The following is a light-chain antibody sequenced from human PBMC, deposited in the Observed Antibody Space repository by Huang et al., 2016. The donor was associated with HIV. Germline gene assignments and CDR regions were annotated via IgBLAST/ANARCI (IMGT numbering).Light chain of an antibody. V-gene: IGKV3-20*01. J-gene: IGKJ1*01. Sequence: EIVLTQSPGTLSLSPGERATLSCRTSQTSRYLAWYQQKPGQAPRLLIYGASRRATGIPGRFSGSGSGTDFTLTISRLEPEDFAVYYCQHYAASLWTFGQGTKVEIK. CDR2: GAS. CDR3: QHYAASLWT. CDR1: QTSRY.